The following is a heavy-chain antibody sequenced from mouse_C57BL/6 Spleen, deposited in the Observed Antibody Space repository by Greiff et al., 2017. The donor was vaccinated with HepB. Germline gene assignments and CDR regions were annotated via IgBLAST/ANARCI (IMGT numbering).Heavy chain of an antibody. CDR3: ARGLRDYFDY. CDR2: ISYSGST. V-gene: IGHV3-1*01. CDR1: GYSITSGYD. J-gene: IGHJ2*01. Sequence: EVKLVESGPGMVKPSQSLSLTCTVTGYSITSGYDWHWIRHFPGNKLEWMGYISYSGSTNYNPSLKSRISITHDTSKNHFFLKLNSVTTEDTATYYCARGLRDYFDYWGQGTTLTVSS. D-gene: IGHD1-2*01.